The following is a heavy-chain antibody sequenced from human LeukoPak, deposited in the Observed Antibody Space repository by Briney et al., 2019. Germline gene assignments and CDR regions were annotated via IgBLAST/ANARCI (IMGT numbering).Heavy chain of an antibody. Sequence: GGSLRLSCAASGFTFSSYWMSWVRQAPGQGLEWVASINQDGSDKYYVESVRGRFTISRDNTKNSLYLQMNSLRGEDTAVYYCATDYAGWGQGTLVTVSS. J-gene: IGHJ4*02. CDR1: GFTFSSYW. CDR3: ATDYAG. CDR2: INQDGSDK. D-gene: IGHD4-23*01. V-gene: IGHV3-7*01.